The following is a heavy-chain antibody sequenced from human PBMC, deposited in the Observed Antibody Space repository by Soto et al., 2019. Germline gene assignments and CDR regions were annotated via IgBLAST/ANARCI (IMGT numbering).Heavy chain of an antibody. CDR2: IIPIFGTA. CDR1: GGTFSSYA. V-gene: IGHV1-69*13. CDR3: ARDLGYCSSTSCYPGWYFNL. J-gene: IGHJ2*01. Sequence: SVKVSCKASGGTFSSYAISWVRQAPGQGLEWMGGIIPIFGTANYAQKFQGRVTITADESTSTAYMELSSLRSEHTDVYYCARDLGYCSSTSCYPGWYFNLWGRGTLVTVS. D-gene: IGHD2-2*01.